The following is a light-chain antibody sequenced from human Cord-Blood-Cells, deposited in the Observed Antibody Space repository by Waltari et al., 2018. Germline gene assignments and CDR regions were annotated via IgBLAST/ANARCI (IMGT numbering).Light chain of an antibody. CDR1: SSDVGGYNY. Sequence: QSALTQPRSVSGSPGQSVTISCTGTSSDVGGYNYVSWDQQHPGKAPKLQIYDVIKRPSGVPDRFSGSKSGNTASLTISGLQAEDEADYYCCSYAGSYNVVFGGGTKLTVL. CDR3: CSYAGSYNVV. V-gene: IGLV2-11*01. CDR2: DVI. J-gene: IGLJ2*01.